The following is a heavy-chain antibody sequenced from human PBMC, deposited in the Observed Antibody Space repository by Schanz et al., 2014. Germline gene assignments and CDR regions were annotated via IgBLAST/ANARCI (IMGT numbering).Heavy chain of an antibody. CDR1: GYTFTSYY. Sequence: QVQLVQSGAEVKKPGASVKVSCKASGYTFTSYYMHWVRQAPGQGLEWMGIINPSGGSTSYAQKFQGRVTMTRDTSTSTVYMELSSLRSEDTAVYYCAKDGPGGSGSYSADGGMDVWGQGTTVTVSS. CDR3: AKDGPGGSGSYSADGGMDV. J-gene: IGHJ6*02. V-gene: IGHV1-46*01. CDR2: INPSGGST. D-gene: IGHD3-10*01.